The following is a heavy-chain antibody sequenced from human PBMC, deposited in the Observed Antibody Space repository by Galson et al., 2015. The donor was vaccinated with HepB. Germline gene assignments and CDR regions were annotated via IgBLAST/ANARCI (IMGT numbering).Heavy chain of an antibody. CDR1: GYTFTSYG. Sequence: SVKVSGKASGYTFTSYGISWVRQAPGQGLEWMGWISAYNGNTNYAQKLQGRVTRTPDTSTSTAYMELRSLRSYDTAVYYCARSRGIAAAPSVDYWRQATLVTVSS. D-gene: IGHD6-13*01. V-gene: IGHV1-18*01. CDR2: ISAYNGNT. J-gene: IGHJ4*02. CDR3: ARSRGIAAAPSVDY.